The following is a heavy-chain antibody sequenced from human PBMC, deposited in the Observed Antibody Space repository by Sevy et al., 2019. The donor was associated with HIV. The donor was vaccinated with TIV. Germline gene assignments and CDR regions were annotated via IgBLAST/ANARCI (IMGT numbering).Heavy chain of an antibody. J-gene: IGHJ3*01. CDR3: VRETTMLPRGAFDF. Sequence: GGSLRLSCADSGFTFSSYPMHWVRQAPGKGLEWVSFISFDGTDKYYADSVKGRFTITRDNSKNTLFLQMNSLRAEDTAFYYCVRETTMLPRGAFDFWGQGTMVTVSS. V-gene: IGHV3-30-3*01. CDR1: GFTFSSYP. D-gene: IGHD3-10*01. CDR2: ISFDGTDK.